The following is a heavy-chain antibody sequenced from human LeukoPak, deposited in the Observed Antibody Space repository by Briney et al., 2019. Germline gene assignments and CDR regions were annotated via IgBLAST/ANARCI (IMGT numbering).Heavy chain of an antibody. D-gene: IGHD4-17*01. V-gene: IGHV3-49*03. CDR3: TRAPDRTVSMNYYYQYGMDV. Sequence: PGGSLRLSCTASGFTFGDYGMSWFRQAPGKGLEWIGIIRRKPYGGTTEYAASVKGRFTISRDDSKNIAYLQMNSLKTEDTARYHCTRAPDRTVSMNYYYQYGMDVWGQGTTVTVSS. CDR1: GFTFGDYG. CDR2: IRRKPYGGTT. J-gene: IGHJ6*02.